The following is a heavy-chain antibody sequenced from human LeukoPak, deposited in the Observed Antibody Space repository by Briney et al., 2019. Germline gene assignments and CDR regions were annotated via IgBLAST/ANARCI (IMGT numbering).Heavy chain of an antibody. Sequence: PGGSXXXXXSASGLTFSRXAXSXVRXAPGKGXXXXXAIHAAGDFTYSADSVRGRFTVSRDNSKSSLYLQMNGLRAEDTALYYCAKDPNGDYVGAFDMWGQGTLVTVSS. J-gene: IGHJ3*02. CDR1: GLTFSRXA. D-gene: IGHD4-17*01. CDR3: AKDPNGDYVGAFDM. V-gene: IGHV3-23*01. CDR2: IHAAGDFT.